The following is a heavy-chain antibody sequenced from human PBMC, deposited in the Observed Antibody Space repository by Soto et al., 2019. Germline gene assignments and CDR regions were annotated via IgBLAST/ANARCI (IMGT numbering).Heavy chain of an antibody. CDR3: ARGNDFWSGSLYYGMAV. Sequence: PGGSLRLSCAASGFTFSSYDMHWVRQATGKGLEWVSAIGTAGDTYYPGSVKGRFTISRENAKNSLYLQMNSLRAEDTAVYYCARGNDFWSGSLYYGMAVWGQGTTVTVSS. V-gene: IGHV3-13*01. D-gene: IGHD3-3*01. CDR2: IGTAGDT. J-gene: IGHJ6*02. CDR1: GFTFSSYD.